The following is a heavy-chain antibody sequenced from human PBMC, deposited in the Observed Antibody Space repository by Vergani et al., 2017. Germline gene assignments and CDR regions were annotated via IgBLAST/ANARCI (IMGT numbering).Heavy chain of an antibody. CDR3: VRGQLGYCSGGSCYFDY. CDR2: IIPIFGTA. D-gene: IGHD2-15*01. J-gene: IGHJ4*02. V-gene: IGHV1-69*01. Sequence: QVQLVQSGAEVKKPGSSVKVSCKASGGTFSSYAISWVRQAPGQGLEWMGGIIPIFGTANYAQKFQSRVTITADESTSTAYMELSSLRSEDTAVYYCVRGQLGYCSGGSCYFDYWGQGTLVTVSS. CDR1: GGTFSSYA.